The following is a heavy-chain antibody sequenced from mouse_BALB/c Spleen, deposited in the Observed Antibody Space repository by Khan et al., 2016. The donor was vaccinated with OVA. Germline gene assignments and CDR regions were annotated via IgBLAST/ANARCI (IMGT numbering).Heavy chain of an antibody. CDR1: GYSITSGYG. CDR2: ISYSGST. CDR3: ARTARIKY. V-gene: IGHV3-2*02. Sequence: EVQLQESGPGLVKPSQSLSLTCTVTGYSITSGYGWNWIRQFPGNKLEWMGYISYSGSTNYNPSLKSRISITRDTSKNPFFLQLNSVTAEDTATYYCARTARIKYWGQGTTLTVSS. J-gene: IGHJ2*01. D-gene: IGHD1-2*01.